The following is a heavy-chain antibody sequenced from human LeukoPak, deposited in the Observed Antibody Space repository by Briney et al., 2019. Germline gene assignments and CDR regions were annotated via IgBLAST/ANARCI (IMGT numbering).Heavy chain of an antibody. Sequence: LSLKSRLSISVDTSKNQFSLKLSSVTAADTAVYYCARLPYHLPELAYYYYYYMDVWGKGTTVTVSS. V-gene: IGHV4-39*01. D-gene: IGHD2-2*01. CDR3: ARLPYHLPELAYYYYYYMDV. J-gene: IGHJ6*03.